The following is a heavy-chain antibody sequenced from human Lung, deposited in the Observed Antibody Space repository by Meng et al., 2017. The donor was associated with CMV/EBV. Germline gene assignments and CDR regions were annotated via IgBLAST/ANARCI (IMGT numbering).Heavy chain of an antibody. V-gene: IGHV3-30-3*01. Sequence: SCAASGFTFSSYAMHWVRQAPGKGLEWVAVISYDGSNKYYADSVKGRFTISRDNSKNTLYLQMNSLRAEDTAVYYCARELRFLEWLLPTSYYYGMDVXDQGXTVTVSS. D-gene: IGHD3-3*01. CDR3: ARELRFLEWLLPTSYYYGMDV. CDR1: GFTFSSYA. J-gene: IGHJ6*02. CDR2: ISYDGSNK.